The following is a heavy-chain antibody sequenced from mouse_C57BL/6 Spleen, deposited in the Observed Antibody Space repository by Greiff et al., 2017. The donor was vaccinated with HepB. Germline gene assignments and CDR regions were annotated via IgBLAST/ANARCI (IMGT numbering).Heavy chain of an antibody. Sequence: VQLQQSGPELVKPGASVKIPCKASGYTFTDYNMDWVKQSHGKSLEWIGDINPNNGGTIYNQKFKGKATLTVDKSSSTAYMELRSLTSEDTAVYYCARNDGYWMDYWGQGTSVTVSS. CDR3: ARNDGYWMDY. CDR1: GYTFTDYN. D-gene: IGHD2-3*01. V-gene: IGHV1-18*01. CDR2: INPNNGGT. J-gene: IGHJ4*01.